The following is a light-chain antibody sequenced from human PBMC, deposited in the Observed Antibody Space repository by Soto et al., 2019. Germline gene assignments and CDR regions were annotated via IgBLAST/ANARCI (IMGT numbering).Light chain of an antibody. CDR1: QSVSTK. J-gene: IGKJ5*01. V-gene: IGKV3-11*01. CDR3: QQRSNWPIT. CDR2: GAS. Sequence: EIVMTQSPATLSVSPGERATLSCRASQSVSTKLAWYQQKPGQAPRLLIYGASNRATGIPARFSGSGSGTDFALTISSLEPEDFAVYYCQQRSNWPITFGQGTRLEIK.